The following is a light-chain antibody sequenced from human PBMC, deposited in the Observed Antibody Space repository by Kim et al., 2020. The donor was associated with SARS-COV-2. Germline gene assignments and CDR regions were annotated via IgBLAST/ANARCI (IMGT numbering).Light chain of an antibody. CDR2: DAS. V-gene: IGKV1-17*01. Sequence: AAGGDTVTITGRASQDIGKKLGWFQQKPGRAPKRLVFDASSLQNGVPSRFRGSGSGTVFSLTITGLQPDDFATYYCLHHFNFPWTFGQGTKLEI. CDR3: LHHFNFPWT. J-gene: IGKJ1*01. CDR1: QDIGKK.